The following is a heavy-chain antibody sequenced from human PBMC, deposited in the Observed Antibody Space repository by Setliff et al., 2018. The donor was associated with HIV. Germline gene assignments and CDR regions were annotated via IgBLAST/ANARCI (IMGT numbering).Heavy chain of an antibody. Sequence: SETLSLTCSVSGDSIRNSRDYWGWIRQPPGKGLEWIGNIYYSGTTYYSPSLNSRVTISVDRSRNHFSLRLSAVTAADTAVYYCARELDNSDNSDPFDVRGQGTMVTVSS. V-gene: IGHV4-39*02. CDR2: IYYSGTT. CDR1: GDSIRNSRDY. CDR3: ARELDNSDNSDPFDV. D-gene: IGHD4-4*01. J-gene: IGHJ3*01.